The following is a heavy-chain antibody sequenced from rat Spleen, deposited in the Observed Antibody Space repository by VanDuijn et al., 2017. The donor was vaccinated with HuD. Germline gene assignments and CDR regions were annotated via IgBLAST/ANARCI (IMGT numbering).Heavy chain of an antibody. CDR1: GITFNNYW. Sequence: EVQLVESGGGRVQPGRSLKLSCVASGITFNNYWMTWIRQAPGKGLEWVASISNAGDTYYPDSVKGRFSISRDNEKSTLYLEMDSLRSEDTATYYCARRHYGYTDYFDYWGQGVMVTVSS. D-gene: IGHD1-9*01. V-gene: IGHV5-31*01. CDR3: ARRHYGYTDYFDY. CDR2: ISNAGDT. J-gene: IGHJ2*01.